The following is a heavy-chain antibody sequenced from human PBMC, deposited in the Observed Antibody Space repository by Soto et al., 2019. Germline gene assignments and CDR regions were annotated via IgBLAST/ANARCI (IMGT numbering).Heavy chain of an antibody. D-gene: IGHD6-6*01. CDR2: IIPILGIA. J-gene: IGHJ5*02. Sequence: ASVKVSCKASGGTFSSYTISWERQAPGQGLEWMGRIIPILGIANYAQKFQGRVTITADRSTSTDYMELSSLRSEDTDVYYCAREDSSSNWFDPWGQGTLVTVSS. CDR3: AREDSSSNWFDP. CDR1: GGTFSSYT. V-gene: IGHV1-69*04.